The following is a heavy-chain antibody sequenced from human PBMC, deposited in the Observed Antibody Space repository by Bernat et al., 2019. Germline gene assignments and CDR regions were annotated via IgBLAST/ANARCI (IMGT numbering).Heavy chain of an antibody. J-gene: IGHJ4*02. CDR1: GFTFSSYA. CDR3: ARDLSYGREGDY. Sequence: EVQLLESGGGLVQPGGSLRLSCAASGFTFSSYAMSWVRQAPGKGLEWVSAISGSGGSTYYADSVKGRFTISRDNSKNTLYLQMNSLRAEDTAVYYCARDLSYGREGDYWGQGTLVTVSS. D-gene: IGHD1-14*01. V-gene: IGHV3-23*01. CDR2: ISGSGGST.